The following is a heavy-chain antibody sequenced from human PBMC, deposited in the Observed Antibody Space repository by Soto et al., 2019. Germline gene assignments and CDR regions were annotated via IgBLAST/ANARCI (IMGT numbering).Heavy chain of an antibody. J-gene: IGHJ1*01. CDR3: ARQLGYCSGGSCYSSDEDYFQH. CDR2: IYPGDSDT. CDR1: GYSFTSYW. Sequence: GESLKISCKGSGYSFTSYWIGWVRQMPGKGLEWMGIIYPGDSDTRYSPSFQGQVTISADKSISTAYLQWSSLKASDTAMYYCARQLGYCSGGSCYSSDEDYFQHWGQGTLVTVSS. D-gene: IGHD2-15*01. V-gene: IGHV5-51*01.